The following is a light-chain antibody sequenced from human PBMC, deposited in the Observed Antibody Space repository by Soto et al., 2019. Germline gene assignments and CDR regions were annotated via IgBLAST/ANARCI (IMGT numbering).Light chain of an antibody. CDR2: AAS. J-gene: IGKJ4*01. CDR1: QGISSW. Sequence: DIQMTQSPSFVSASVGDRVTITCRASQGISSWLAWCQHKPGRAPKLLIHAASSLEGGVPSSFSGSGSGTDFTLTISSLQPEDFATYYCQQTTSFPLTFGGGTKVEIK. CDR3: QQTTSFPLT. V-gene: IGKV1-12*01.